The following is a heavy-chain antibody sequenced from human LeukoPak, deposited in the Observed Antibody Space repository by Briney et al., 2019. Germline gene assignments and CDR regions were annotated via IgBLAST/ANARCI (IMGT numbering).Heavy chain of an antibody. CDR1: GSTLTELS. V-gene: IGHV1-24*01. J-gene: IGHJ6*02. CDR2: FDPEDGET. Sequence: GASVKVSRNVSGSTLTELSMHWVRHAPGKGLEWVGGFDPEDGETIYAQKCQGRVTMTEDTSTDTAYMELSSLRSEDTAVYYCATSGYCSSTSCSYYYYYGMDVWGQGTTVTVSS. D-gene: IGHD2-2*01. CDR3: ATSGYCSSTSCSYYYYYGMDV.